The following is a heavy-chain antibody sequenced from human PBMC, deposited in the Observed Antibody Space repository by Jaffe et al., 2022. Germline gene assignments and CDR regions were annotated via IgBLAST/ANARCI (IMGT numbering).Heavy chain of an antibody. CDR3: ARDPGGSSGWYSSEYFQH. CDR2: INHSGST. D-gene: IGHD6-19*01. V-gene: IGHV4-34*01. CDR1: GGSFSGYY. Sequence: QVQLQQWGAGLLKPSETLSLTCAVYGGSFSGYYWSWIRQPPGKGLEWIGEINHSGSTNYNPSLKSRVTISVDTSKNQFSLKLSSVTAADTAVYYCARDPGGSSGWYSSEYFQHWGQGTLVTVSS. J-gene: IGHJ1*01.